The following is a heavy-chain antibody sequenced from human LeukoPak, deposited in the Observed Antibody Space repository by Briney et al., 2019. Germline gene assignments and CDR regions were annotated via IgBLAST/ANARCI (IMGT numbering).Heavy chain of an antibody. Sequence: GGSLRLSCAASGFTFSRYSMNWVRQAPGKGLEWVSSISSSSSYIYYADSVKGRFTISRDNAKNSLYLQMNSLRAGDTAVYYCARGNSITMVRGVISPPFDYWGQGTLVTVSS. CDR2: ISSSSSYI. CDR3: ARGNSITMVRGVISPPFDY. D-gene: IGHD3-10*01. V-gene: IGHV3-21*01. J-gene: IGHJ4*02. CDR1: GFTFSRYS.